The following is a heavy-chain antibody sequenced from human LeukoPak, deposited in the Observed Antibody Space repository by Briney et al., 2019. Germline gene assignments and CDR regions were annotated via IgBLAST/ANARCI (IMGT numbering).Heavy chain of an antibody. CDR2: IIPIFGTA. Sequence: GASVKVSCKASGGTFSSYAISWVRQAPGQGLEWMGGIIPIFGTANYAQKFQGRVTITADKSTSTAYMELSSLRSEDTAVYYCARGGRYSSSLTNWFDPWGQGTLVTVSS. V-gene: IGHV1-69*06. D-gene: IGHD6-13*01. CDR3: ARGGRYSSSLTNWFDP. CDR1: GGTFSSYA. J-gene: IGHJ5*02.